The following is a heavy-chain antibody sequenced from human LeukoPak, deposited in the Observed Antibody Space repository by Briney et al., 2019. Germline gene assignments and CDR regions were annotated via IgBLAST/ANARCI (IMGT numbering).Heavy chain of an antibody. J-gene: IGHJ4*02. CDR1: GFTFSSYW. Sequence: GGSLRLSCAASGFTFSSYWMSWVRQAPGKGLEWVANIKQAGSEQYYVDSVKGRFTISTDNAKNSLYLQMNSLRAEDTAVYYCASAPTTDFDYWGQGTLVAVSS. CDR3: ASAPTTDFDY. D-gene: IGHD1-26*01. V-gene: IGHV3-7*01. CDR2: IKQAGSEQ.